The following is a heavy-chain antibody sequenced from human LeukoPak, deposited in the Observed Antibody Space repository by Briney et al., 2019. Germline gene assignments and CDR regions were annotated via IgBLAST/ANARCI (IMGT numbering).Heavy chain of an antibody. D-gene: IGHD3-22*01. J-gene: IGHJ3*02. CDR3: AKGGYYYDSSGHAFDI. Sequence: GGSVRLSCAASGFIFDVFAMHWVPEARGRGLVGVSGISWNSGSIGYADSVKGRFTITRDNAKTSLYLQMNSLRAEDMALYYCAKGGYYYDSSGHAFDIWGQGTMVTVSS. CDR1: GFIFDVFA. CDR2: ISWNSGSI. V-gene: IGHV3-9*03.